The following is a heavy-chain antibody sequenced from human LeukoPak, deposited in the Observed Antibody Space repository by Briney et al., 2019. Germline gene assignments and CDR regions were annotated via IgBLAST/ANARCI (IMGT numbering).Heavy chain of an antibody. J-gene: IGHJ4*02. Sequence: SETLSLTCAVSGGSLENNHWAWIRLPAGKGLEWIGRLHVSGNTNFNPSLKSRVTISVDTSKNQFSLKMTSMTAADTAVYFCARDPLRSSFDSWGQGILVNVAP. D-gene: IGHD1-26*01. CDR1: GGSLENNH. CDR3: ARDPLRSSFDS. V-gene: IGHV4-4*07. CDR2: LHVSGNT.